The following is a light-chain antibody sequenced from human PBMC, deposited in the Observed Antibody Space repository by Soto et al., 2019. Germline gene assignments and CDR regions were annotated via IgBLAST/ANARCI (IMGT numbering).Light chain of an antibody. CDR2: AAS. J-gene: IGKJ3*01. CDR1: HTIMTY. CDR3: QQSYSTPT. Sequence: DIQMTQSPSSLSASVGDEVTITCRASHTIMTYLNWYQQKPGKAPKLLIYAASSLQSGVPSRFSGSGSGTDFTLTISSLQPEDFATYYCQQSYSTPTFGPGTKVDI. V-gene: IGKV1-39*01.